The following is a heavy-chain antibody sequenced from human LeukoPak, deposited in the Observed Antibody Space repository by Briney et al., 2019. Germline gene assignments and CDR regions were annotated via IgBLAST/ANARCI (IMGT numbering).Heavy chain of an antibody. CDR3: ARSHSSGWYEANFQH. D-gene: IGHD6-19*01. CDR2: IYHSGST. V-gene: IGHV4-38-2*02. Sequence: SETLSLTCTVSGYSISSGYYWGWIRQPPGKGLEWIGSIYHSGSTYYNPSLKSRVTISVDTSKNQFSLKLSSVTAADTAVYYCARSHSSGWYEANFQHWGQGTLVTVSS. CDR1: GYSISSGYY. J-gene: IGHJ1*01.